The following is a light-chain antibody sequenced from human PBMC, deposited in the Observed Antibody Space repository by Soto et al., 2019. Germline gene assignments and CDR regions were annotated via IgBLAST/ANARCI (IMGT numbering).Light chain of an antibody. CDR1: QTISIW. Sequence: DIQMTQSPSTLSASVGDRVTITCRARQTISIWLAWYQQKPGKAPKLLIYDASILESGVPSSFSGSGSGTEFPLTISSLQPDDFATYYCQQYNSYRTFGQGTKVEIK. CDR3: QQYNSYRT. J-gene: IGKJ1*01. CDR2: DAS. V-gene: IGKV1-5*01.